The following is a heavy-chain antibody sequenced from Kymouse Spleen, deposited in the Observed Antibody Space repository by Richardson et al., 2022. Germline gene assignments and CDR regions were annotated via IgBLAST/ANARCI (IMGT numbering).Heavy chain of an antibody. Sequence: QVQLVESGGGVVQPGRSLRLSCAASGFTFSSYGMHWVRQAPGKGLEWVAVISYDGSNKYYADSVKGRFTISRDNSKNTLYLQMNSLRAEDTAVYYCAKERGYYGSGSYPYYYYYYGMDVWGQGTTVTVSS. D-gene: IGHD3-10*01. CDR1: GFTFSSYG. CDR2: ISYDGSNK. J-gene: IGHJ6*02. V-gene: IGHV3-30*18. CDR3: AKERGYYGSGSYPYYYYYYGMDV.